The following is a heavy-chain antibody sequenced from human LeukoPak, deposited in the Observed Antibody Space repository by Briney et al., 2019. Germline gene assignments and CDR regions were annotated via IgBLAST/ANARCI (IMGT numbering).Heavy chain of an antibody. V-gene: IGHV4-34*01. CDR2: XXXSGST. J-gene: IGHJ6*02. CDR3: ASGEVVAPADTDITSGMDV. Sequence: PSETLSLTCAVYGGSFSGYYWSWIRQPPGKGLEXLXEXXXSGSTNHNPSLKSRVTISVDTSKNQFSLKLSSVTAADTAVYYCASGEVVAPADTDITSGMDVWGQGTTVTVSS. D-gene: IGHD2-2*01. CDR1: GGSFSGYY.